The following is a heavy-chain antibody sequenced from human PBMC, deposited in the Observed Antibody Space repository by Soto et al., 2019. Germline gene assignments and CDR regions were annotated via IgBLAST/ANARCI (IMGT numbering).Heavy chain of an antibody. D-gene: IGHD3-16*01. CDR1: GYTFTIYG. CDR2: ISAYDGNT. V-gene: IGHV1-18*01. CDR3: AREGGGFDY. Sequence: QVQLVQSGAEVKKPGASVKVSCKASGYTFTIYGISWVRQAPGQGLEWMGWISAYDGNTNYAQRLQGRVTMTTDTTTSTADKELRGVRSDDTAVYYCAREGGGFDYWGQGTLVTVSS. J-gene: IGHJ4*02.